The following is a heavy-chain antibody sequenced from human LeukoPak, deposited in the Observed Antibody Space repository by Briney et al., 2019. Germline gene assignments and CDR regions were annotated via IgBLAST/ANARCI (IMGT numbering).Heavy chain of an antibody. CDR1: GFTFSTYA. D-gene: IGHD2-15*01. J-gene: IGHJ4*02. CDR3: ARYRSGVSCYSGYDY. V-gene: IGHV3-64*01. Sequence: GGSLRLSCAASGFTFSTYAMHWVRQTPGKGLEYVSAISTNGGGTYYANSVKGRFTISRDDSKNTLYLQMGSLRAEDMAVYYCARYRSGVSCYSGYDYWGQGTLVTVSS. CDR2: ISTNGGGT.